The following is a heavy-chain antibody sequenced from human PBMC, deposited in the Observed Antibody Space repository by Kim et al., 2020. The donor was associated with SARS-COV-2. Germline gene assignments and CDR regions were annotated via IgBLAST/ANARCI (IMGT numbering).Heavy chain of an antibody. Sequence: GGSLRLSCAASGFTFSSYNMNWVRQAPGKGLEWVSYISSSSTTIYYADSVKGRFTISRDNAKNSLYLQMNSLRAEDTAVYYCGRDRSRGWYGVWAYWGQGTLVSVSS. CDR2: ISSSSTTI. CDR1: GFTFSSYN. CDR3: GRDRSRGWYGVWAY. J-gene: IGHJ4*02. D-gene: IGHD6-19*01. V-gene: IGHV3-48*04.